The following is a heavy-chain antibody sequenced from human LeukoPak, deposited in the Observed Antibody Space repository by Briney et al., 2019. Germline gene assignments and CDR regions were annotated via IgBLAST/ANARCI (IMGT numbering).Heavy chain of an antibody. CDR1: GFTFSDYY. Sequence: GGSLRLSCAASGFTFSDYYMSWIRQAPGKGLEWVSYISSSGSTIYYADSVKGRFTISRDNAKNSLYLQMNSLRAEDTAVYYCARAKVAATLVFAYYYGMDVWGQGTTVTVSS. D-gene: IGHD2-15*01. CDR2: ISSSGSTI. J-gene: IGHJ6*02. CDR3: ARAKVAATLVFAYYYGMDV. V-gene: IGHV3-11*01.